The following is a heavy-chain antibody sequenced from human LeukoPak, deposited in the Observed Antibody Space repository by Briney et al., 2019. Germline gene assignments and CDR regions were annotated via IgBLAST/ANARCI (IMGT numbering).Heavy chain of an antibody. J-gene: IGHJ3*02. V-gene: IGHV1-69*05. CDR1: GGTFSSYA. D-gene: IGHD5-24*01. CDR2: IIPIFGTA. Sequence: SVKVSCKASGGTFSSYAISWVRQAPGQGLEWMGGIIPIFGTANYAQKFQGRVTITTDESTSTAYMELSSLRSGDTAVYYCASEMATIAGDAFDIWGQGTMVTVSS. CDR3: ASEMATIAGDAFDI.